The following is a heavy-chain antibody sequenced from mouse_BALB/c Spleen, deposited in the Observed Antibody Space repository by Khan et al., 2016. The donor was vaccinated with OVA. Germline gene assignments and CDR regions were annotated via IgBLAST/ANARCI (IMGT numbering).Heavy chain of an antibody. V-gene: IGHV1-77*01. CDR3: ARSGSGSVAF. CDR1: GYTFTDFS. CDR2: ISPGSAST. D-gene: IGHD3-1*01. J-gene: IGHJ3*01. Sequence: QVQLKESGAELARPGASVKLSCKTSGYTFTDFSINWVKQRPGKGLEWIGVISPGSASTNYTEKFKGKATLTVDKSSSTAYMQLSSLTSEDSAVYFCARSGSGSVAFWGQGTLVTVSA.